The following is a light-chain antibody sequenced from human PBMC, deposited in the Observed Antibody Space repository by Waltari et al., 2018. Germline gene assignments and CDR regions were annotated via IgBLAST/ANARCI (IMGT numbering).Light chain of an antibody. CDR3: QSGDSSGNVV. V-gene: IGLV3-25*03. Sequence: SYELTQPPSVSVSPGQTARITCPGDALPKTHAHWYQQKPGQAPALVIYKDSEKPSEIPERFSGSSSGTTGTLTISGVQAEDEADYYCQSGDSSGNVVFGGGTKLTVL. CDR1: ALPKTH. CDR2: KDS. J-gene: IGLJ2*01.